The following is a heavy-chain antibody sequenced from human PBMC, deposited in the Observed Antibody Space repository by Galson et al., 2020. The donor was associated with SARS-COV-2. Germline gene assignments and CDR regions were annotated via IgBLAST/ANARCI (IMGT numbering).Heavy chain of an antibody. CDR2: THYRSQWFN. CDR3: ARENVEVVAVSRFDY. D-gene: IGHD2-15*01. J-gene: IGHJ4*02. V-gene: IGHV6-1*01. Sequence: SETLSLTCAISGDSVSSSDTTWTWIRQSPSGRLEWLGRTHYRSQWFNDYASSVRSRITINPDTSKNHFSLHLNSVTPGNTAVYYCARENVEVVAVSRFDYWGQGTLATVSS. CDR1: GDSVSSSDTT.